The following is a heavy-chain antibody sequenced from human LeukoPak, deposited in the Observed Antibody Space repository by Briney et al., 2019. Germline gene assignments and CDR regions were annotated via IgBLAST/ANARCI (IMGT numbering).Heavy chain of an antibody. Sequence: GGSLRLSCAASGFTFSSYAMTWVRQAPGKGLEWLSYISFSGDTIYYSDSVRGRFTISRDNAKNSLYLQMNSLRAEDTALYYCAKGLERESRLDSWGQGTLVTVSS. V-gene: IGHV3-48*01. CDR2: ISFSGDTI. D-gene: IGHD1-1*01. CDR3: AKGLERESRLDS. CDR1: GFTFSSYA. J-gene: IGHJ4*02.